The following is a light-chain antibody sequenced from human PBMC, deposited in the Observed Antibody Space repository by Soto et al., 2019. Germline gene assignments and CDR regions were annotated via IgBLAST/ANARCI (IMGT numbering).Light chain of an antibody. CDR3: LLYYGGVYV. V-gene: IGLV7-43*01. Sequence: QTVVTQEPSLTVSPGGTVTLTCASSTGAVTSDNYPNWFQLKPGQAPKSMIYSISNKHSWTPARFSGYLLGGKAALTLSGVQPEDEAEYYCLLYYGGVYVFGSGTSSPS. CDR2: SIS. J-gene: IGLJ1*01. CDR1: TGAVTSDNY.